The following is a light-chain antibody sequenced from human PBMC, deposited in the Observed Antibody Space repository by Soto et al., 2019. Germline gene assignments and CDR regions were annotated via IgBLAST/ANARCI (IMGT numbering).Light chain of an antibody. CDR3: SSYAGSNNFV. J-gene: IGLJ1*01. CDR1: SSDVGGYNY. V-gene: IGLV2-8*01. Sequence: QSVLTQPASVSGSPGQSITISCTGTSSDVGGYNYVSWYQQHPGKAPKLMIYEVSKRPSGVPGRFSGSKSGNTASLTVSGLQAEDEADYYCSSYAGSNNFVFGTGTKLTVL. CDR2: EVS.